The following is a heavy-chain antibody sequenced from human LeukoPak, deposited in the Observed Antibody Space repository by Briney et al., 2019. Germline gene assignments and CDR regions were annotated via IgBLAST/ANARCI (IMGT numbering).Heavy chain of an antibody. CDR3: ARTPVRTYDSSGYYHD. J-gene: IGHJ4*02. CDR1: GYTFTSYG. CDR2: ISAYNGNT. V-gene: IGHV1-18*01. Sequence: ASVKVSCKASGYTFTSYGISWVRQAPGQGLEWMGWISAYNGNTSYAQKLQGRVTMTTDASTSTAYMELRSLRSDDTAVYYCARTPVRTYDSSGYYHDWGQGTLVTVSS. D-gene: IGHD3-22*01.